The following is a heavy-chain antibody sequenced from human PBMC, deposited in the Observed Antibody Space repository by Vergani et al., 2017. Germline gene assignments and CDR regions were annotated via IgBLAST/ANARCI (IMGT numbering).Heavy chain of an antibody. CDR1: GYTFTSYY. Sequence: QVQLVQSGAEVKKPGASVKVSCKASGYTFTSYYMHWVRQAPGQGLEWMGIINPSGGRTSDAQKFQGRVTMTRDTSTSPVYMELSSLRSEATAVYYCARARILGYCSGCSCYEGHFGGFALDYWGQGTLVTVSS. V-gene: IGHV1-46*01. D-gene: IGHD2-15*01. CDR2: INPSGGRT. CDR3: ARARILGYCSGCSCYEGHFGGFALDY. J-gene: IGHJ4*02.